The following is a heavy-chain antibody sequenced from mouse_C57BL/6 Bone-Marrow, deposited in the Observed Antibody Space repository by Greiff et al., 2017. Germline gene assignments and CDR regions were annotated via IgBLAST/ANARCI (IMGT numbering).Heavy chain of an antibody. Sequence: DVTLVESGGGLVKPGGSLKLSCAASGFTFSDYGMHWVRQAPEKGLEWVAYISSDSSTIYYADTVKGRFTISRDNAKNTLFLQMTLLRSEDTAMYYCARTNDYPWYFDVWGTGTTVTVSS. J-gene: IGHJ1*03. CDR2: ISSDSSTI. CDR1: GFTFSDYG. V-gene: IGHV5-17*01. CDR3: ARTNDYPWYFDV. D-gene: IGHD2-4*01.